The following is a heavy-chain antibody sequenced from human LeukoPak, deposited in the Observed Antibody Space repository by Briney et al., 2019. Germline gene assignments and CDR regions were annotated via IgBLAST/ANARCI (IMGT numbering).Heavy chain of an antibody. Sequence: GGSLTLSCAASGFIFSSYAMSWVSQAQGKGLEWVSAISGSGGSTYYADSVKGRFTISRDNSKNTLYLQMNSLRAEDTAVYYCAKENKAGYFDYWGQGTLVTVSS. CDR1: GFIFSSYA. J-gene: IGHJ4*02. CDR3: AKENKAGYFDY. CDR2: ISGSGGST. V-gene: IGHV3-23*01. D-gene: IGHD2/OR15-2a*01.